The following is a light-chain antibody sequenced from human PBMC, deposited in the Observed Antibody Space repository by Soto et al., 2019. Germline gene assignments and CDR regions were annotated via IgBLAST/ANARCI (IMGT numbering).Light chain of an antibody. V-gene: IGKV3-15*01. CDR2: DTS. Sequence: EILMTQSPAPLSVSPVEGPNLSCRASQSVRSNLDWYQQKTGQAPRLLISDTSTRATGVPARLRGGGYGTEFTLTISSMKYEDFEVYYCQQYNNWPKTFGQGTRLEIK. J-gene: IGKJ5*01. CDR3: QQYNNWPKT. CDR1: QSVRSN.